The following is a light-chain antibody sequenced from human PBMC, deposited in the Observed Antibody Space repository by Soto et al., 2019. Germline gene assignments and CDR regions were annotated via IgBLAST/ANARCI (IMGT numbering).Light chain of an antibody. V-gene: IGKV1-5*01. J-gene: IGKJ1*01. CDR1: QTISSW. CDR2: AAS. Sequence: DIQMTQSPSTLSGSVVYIVTITFRSSQTISSWLAWYQQKPGKAPKLLIYAASSLQSGVPSRFSGSGSGTDFTLTISSLEPEDFATYYCQQCFWHWTFGQGTKVDIK. CDR3: QQCFWHWT.